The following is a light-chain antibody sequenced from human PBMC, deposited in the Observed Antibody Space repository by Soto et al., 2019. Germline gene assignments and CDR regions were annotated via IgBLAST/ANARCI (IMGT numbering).Light chain of an antibody. CDR1: QSVSSSF. V-gene: IGKV3-20*01. Sequence: EIVLTQSPGTLSLSPGERATLSCRASQSVSSSFLGWYQQKSGQPPRLLIYAASSRTTDTPDRFSGSGSGTDFTLTISRLETEDFAVYYCQQYGVSPWTFGQGTKVEIK. CDR3: QQYGVSPWT. CDR2: AAS. J-gene: IGKJ1*01.